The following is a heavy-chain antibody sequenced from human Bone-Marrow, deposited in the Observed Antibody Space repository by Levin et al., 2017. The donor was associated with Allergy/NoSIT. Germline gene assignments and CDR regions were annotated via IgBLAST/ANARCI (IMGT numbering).Heavy chain of an antibody. CDR2: ISPSGNNV. V-gene: IGHV3-11*01. J-gene: IGHJ5*02. CDR1: GFTLSDSY. Sequence: GGSLRLSCAASGFTLSDSYMVWIRQAPGKGLEWISYISPSGNNVYYTDSVEGRFTISRDNAKNSLFLQMNALRAEDTAVYYCGREECTSASCFLAHPWGQGTLVTVSS. D-gene: IGHD2-2*01. CDR3: GREECTSASCFLAHP.